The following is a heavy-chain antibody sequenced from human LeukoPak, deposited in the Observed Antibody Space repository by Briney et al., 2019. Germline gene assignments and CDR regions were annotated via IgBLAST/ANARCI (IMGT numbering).Heavy chain of an antibody. CDR1: GFSFSSYG. CDR3: VRSTSPPQFDY. CDR2: ISYDGRNK. D-gene: IGHD2-2*01. Sequence: PGGSLRLPCAASGFSFSSYGMHWVRQAPGKGLEWVAVISYDGRNKYYADSVKGRFIISRDNAKNSLYLQMNSLRAEDTAVYYCVRSTSPPQFDYWGQGILVSVSS. V-gene: IGHV3-30*03. J-gene: IGHJ4*02.